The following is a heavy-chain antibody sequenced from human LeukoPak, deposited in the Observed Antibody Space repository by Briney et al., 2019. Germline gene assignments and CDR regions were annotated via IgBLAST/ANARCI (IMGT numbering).Heavy chain of an antibody. CDR2: IYYSGST. J-gene: IGHJ4*02. CDR1: GDSISSSSYY. Sequence: SETLSLTCTVSGDSISSSSYYWGWIRQPPGKGLEWIGSIYYSGSTYYNPSPKSRVTISIDTSKNQFSLKLSSVTAADTAVYYCARWSGYSSGLDYWGQGTLVTVSS. D-gene: IGHD6-19*01. V-gene: IGHV4-39*07. CDR3: ARWSGYSSGLDY.